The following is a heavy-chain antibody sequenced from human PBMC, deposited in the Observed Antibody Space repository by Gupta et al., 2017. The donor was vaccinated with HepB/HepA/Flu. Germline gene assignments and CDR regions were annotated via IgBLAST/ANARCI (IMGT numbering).Heavy chain of an antibody. CDR3: TTGSSSWYESDYYGMDV. CDR1: GFTFSNAW. V-gene: IGHV3-15*01. CDR2: IKSKTDGGTT. D-gene: IGHD6-13*01. J-gene: IGHJ6*02. Sequence: EVQLVESGGGLVKPGGSLRLSCAASGFTFSNAWMSWVRQAPGKGLEWVGRIKSKTDGGTTDYAAPVKGRFTISRDDSKNTLYLQMNSLKTEDTAVYYCTTGSSSWYESDYYGMDVWGQGTTVTVSS.